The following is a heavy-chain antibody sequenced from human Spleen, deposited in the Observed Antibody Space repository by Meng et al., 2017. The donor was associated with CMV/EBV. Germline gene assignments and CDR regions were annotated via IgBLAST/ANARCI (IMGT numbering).Heavy chain of an antibody. D-gene: IGHD3-16*01. CDR1: GGSSSSGGFY. V-gene: IGHV4-31*03. CDR2: IYYSGST. Sequence: CTVSGGSSSSGGFYWSWIRQHPGKGLEWIGYIYYSGSTYYNPSLKSRVIISVDTSKNQFSLKLSSVTAADTAVYYCARGGVSWFDPWGQGTLVTVSS. CDR3: ARGGVSWFDP. J-gene: IGHJ5*02.